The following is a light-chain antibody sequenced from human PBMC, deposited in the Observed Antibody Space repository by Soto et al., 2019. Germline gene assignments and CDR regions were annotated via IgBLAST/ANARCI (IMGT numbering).Light chain of an antibody. CDR3: QQSYRTRT. V-gene: IGKV3-11*01. J-gene: IGKJ1*01. CDR1: HSGSRY. Sequence: ELAWTQPPATLSLSPGERATLSCRARHSGSRYIAGCQQKPGQAPRLLIYDASNRATRIPARFSGSGSGTDFTLTFGSLQPEDFATCYCQQSYRTRTFGQGTEV. CDR2: DAS.